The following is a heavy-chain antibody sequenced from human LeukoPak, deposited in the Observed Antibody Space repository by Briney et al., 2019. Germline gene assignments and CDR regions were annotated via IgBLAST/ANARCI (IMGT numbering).Heavy chain of an antibody. D-gene: IGHD4-17*01. J-gene: IGHJ4*02. V-gene: IGHV1-18*01. Sequence: ASVKVSCKASGGTFSNYAISWVRQAPGQGLEWMGWISAYNGNTKYTQKFQGRVTMTTDTSTSTAYMELRSLRSDDTAVYYCARDLYGDLLDYWGQGTLVTVSS. CDR1: GGTFSNYA. CDR2: ISAYNGNT. CDR3: ARDLYGDLLDY.